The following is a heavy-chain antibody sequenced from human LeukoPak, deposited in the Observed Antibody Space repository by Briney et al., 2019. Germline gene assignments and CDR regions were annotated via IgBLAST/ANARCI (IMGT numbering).Heavy chain of an antibody. CDR1: GFTFSSYA. CDR2: ISYDGSNK. D-gene: IGHD3-22*01. CDR3: AREYYYDSSGYTPRGNVDY. J-gene: IGHJ4*02. V-gene: IGHV3-30-3*01. Sequence: GGSLRLSCAASGFTFSSYAMHCVRQAPGKGLEWVAVISYDGSNKYYADSVKGRFTISRDNSKNTLYLQMNSLRAEDTAVYYCAREYYYDSSGYTPRGNVDYWGQGTLVTVSS.